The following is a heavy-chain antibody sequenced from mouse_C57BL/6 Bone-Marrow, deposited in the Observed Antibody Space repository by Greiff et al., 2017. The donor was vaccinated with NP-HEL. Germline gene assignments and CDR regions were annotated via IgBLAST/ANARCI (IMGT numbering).Heavy chain of an antibody. CDR3: ARDCSKRCYYAMDY. Sequence: QVQLQQSGAELVRPGSSVKLSCKASGYTFTSYWMDWVKQRPGQGLEWIGNIYPSDSETHYNQKFKDKATLTVDKSSSTAYMQLSSLTSDDSAFYYCARDCSKRCYYAMDYWGQGTSVTVSS. J-gene: IGHJ4*01. D-gene: IGHD2-5*01. CDR2: IYPSDSET. V-gene: IGHV1-61*01. CDR1: GYTFTSYW.